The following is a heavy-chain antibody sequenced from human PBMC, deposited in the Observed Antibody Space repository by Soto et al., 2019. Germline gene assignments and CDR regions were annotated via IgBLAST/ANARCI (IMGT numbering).Heavy chain of an antibody. CDR1: GFPFPNAW. V-gene: IGHV3-15*07. CDR3: TTDSYSTIIIVRFEY. J-gene: IGHJ4*01. CDR2: IKSTIDGGTT. Sequence: GGSLRLSCAASGFPFPNAWMNWVRQAPGKGLEWVGRIKSTIDGGTTDYAEPVKGRFAISRDDSNNMVYLQMNSLKIEDTAVYYCTTDSYSTIIIVRFEYWGHGTLVTVSS. D-gene: IGHD3-22*01.